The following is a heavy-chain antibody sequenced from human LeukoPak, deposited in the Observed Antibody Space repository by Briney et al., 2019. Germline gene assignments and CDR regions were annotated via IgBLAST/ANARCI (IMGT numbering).Heavy chain of an antibody. D-gene: IGHD3-10*01. CDR1: GYTFTGYN. Sequence: ASVKVSCKASGYTFTGYNMHWVRQAPGQGLEWMGWISLNSGGTNYAQKFQGRVTMTRDTSISTAYMELSRLRSDDTAVYYCARDGSGSYYNDYLFDYWGQGTLVTVSS. V-gene: IGHV1-2*02. CDR3: ARDGSGSYYNDYLFDY. J-gene: IGHJ4*02. CDR2: ISLNSGGT.